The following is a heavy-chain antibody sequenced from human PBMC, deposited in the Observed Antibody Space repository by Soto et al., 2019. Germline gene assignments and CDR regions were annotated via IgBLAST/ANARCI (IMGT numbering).Heavy chain of an antibody. J-gene: IGHJ6*02. Sequence: PGGSLRLSCAAPGFTFSSYGMHWGRQAPGKGLEWVAVISYDGSNKYYADSVKGRFTISRDNSKNTLYLQMNSLRAEDTAVYYCAKDIWLRRVTCMHVWGQGTTVTVSS. CDR3: AKDIWLRRVTCMHV. V-gene: IGHV3-30*18. CDR1: GFTFSSYG. CDR2: ISYDGSNK. D-gene: IGHD3-10*01.